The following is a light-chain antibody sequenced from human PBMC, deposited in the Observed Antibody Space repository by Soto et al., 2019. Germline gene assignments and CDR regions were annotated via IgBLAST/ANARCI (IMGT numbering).Light chain of an antibody. J-gene: IGKJ4*02. CDR1: QSVSNN. V-gene: IGKV3-15*01. CDR3: QQYNNWPPCT. CDR2: DAS. Sequence: EILMTQSPATLSVSPGERATLSCRASQSVSNNLAWYQQKPGQAPRLLIYDASTRATGIPARFSGSGSGTEFTLTISGLQSEDFAVYYCQQYNNWPPCTFGRGTKVEIK.